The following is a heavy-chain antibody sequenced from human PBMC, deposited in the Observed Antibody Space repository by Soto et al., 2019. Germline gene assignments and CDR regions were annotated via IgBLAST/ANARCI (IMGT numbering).Heavy chain of an antibody. D-gene: IGHD6-19*01. V-gene: IGHV3-74*03. CDR2: ISSDGRNT. Sequence: EVQLVESGGGLVQPGGSLRLSCAASGFAFSSYWMQWVRQPPGKGPVWVSRISSDGRNTTYADRVRGRFTISRDNAKNTLHLQMTSLTDDDTAVYLCIKASTVTGVGGYRWGQGTLVTVSS. J-gene: IGHJ5*02. CDR1: GFAFSSYW. CDR3: IKASTVTGVGGYR.